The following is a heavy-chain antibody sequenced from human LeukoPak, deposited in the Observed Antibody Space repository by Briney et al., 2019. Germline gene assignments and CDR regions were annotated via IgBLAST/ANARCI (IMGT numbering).Heavy chain of an antibody. V-gene: IGHV1-2*02. D-gene: IGHD7-27*01. CDR1: GYTXTDYY. CDR2: INPNSGGT. Sequence: ASVKVSCKASGYTXTDYYMHWVRQAPGQGLEWMGWINPNSGGTNYAQKFLGRVTMTRDTSISTAYMELSGLRSDGTAVFYCARVSSNWDTYFHYWGQGSLVTVSS. J-gene: IGHJ4*02. CDR3: ARVSSNWDTYFHY.